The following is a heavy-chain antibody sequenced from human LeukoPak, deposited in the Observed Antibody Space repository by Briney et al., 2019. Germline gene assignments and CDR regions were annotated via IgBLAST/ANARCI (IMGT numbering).Heavy chain of an antibody. D-gene: IGHD1-26*01. J-gene: IGHJ5*02. Sequence: ASEKVSCKASGYTFTSYYMHWVRQAPGQRLEWMGWISAYDGNTNYAQKLKGRVTMTTDTSTSTAYMELRSLRSDDTAVYYCARVLGPRDWFDPWGEGTLVTVST. CDR1: GYTFTSYY. CDR3: ARVLGPRDWFDP. V-gene: IGHV1-18*04. CDR2: ISAYDGNT.